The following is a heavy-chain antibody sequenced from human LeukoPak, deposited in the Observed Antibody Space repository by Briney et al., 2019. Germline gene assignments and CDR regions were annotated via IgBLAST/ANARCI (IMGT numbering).Heavy chain of an antibody. Sequence: AGGSLRLSCAASGFTVSSNYMSWVRQAPGKGLEWVSVIYSGGSTYYADSVMGRFTISRDNSKNTLYLQMNSLRAEDTAVYYCARDGNYYDSSGSITLDYWGQGTLVTVSS. CDR2: IYSGGST. V-gene: IGHV3-66*02. J-gene: IGHJ4*02. D-gene: IGHD3-22*01. CDR1: GFTVSSNY. CDR3: ARDGNYYDSSGSITLDY.